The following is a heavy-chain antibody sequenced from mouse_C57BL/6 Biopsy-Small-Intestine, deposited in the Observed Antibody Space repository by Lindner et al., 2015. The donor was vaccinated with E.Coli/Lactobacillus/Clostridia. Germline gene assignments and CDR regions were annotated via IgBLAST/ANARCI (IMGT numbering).Heavy chain of an antibody. D-gene: IGHD2-12*01. J-gene: IGHJ2*01. Sequence: VQLQESGPEVVKPGASVKMSCKASGYTFISYVIHWVKQKPGQGLEWVGYINPYNDRLKYNENFKGKATLTSDKSSSTAYMELNSLTSDDSAVYYCARGDNSYYNYDLDYWGQGTTLTVSS. CDR1: GYTFISYV. V-gene: IGHV1-14*01. CDR2: INPYNDRL. CDR3: ARGDNSYYNYDLDY.